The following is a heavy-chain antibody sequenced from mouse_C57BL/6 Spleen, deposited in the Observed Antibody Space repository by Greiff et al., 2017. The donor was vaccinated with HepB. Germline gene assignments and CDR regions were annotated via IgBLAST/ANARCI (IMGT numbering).Heavy chain of an antibody. D-gene: IGHD2-5*01. CDR2: IYPGSGST. Sequence: QVQLQQPGAELVKPGASVKMSCKASGYTFTSYWITWVKQRPGQGLEWIGDIYPGSGSTNYNEKFKSKATLTVDTSSSTAYMQLSSLTSEDSAVYYCARSETYYSNCGYAYWGQGTLVTVSA. CDR1: GYTFTSYW. CDR3: ARSETYYSNCGYAY. J-gene: IGHJ3*01. V-gene: IGHV1-55*01.